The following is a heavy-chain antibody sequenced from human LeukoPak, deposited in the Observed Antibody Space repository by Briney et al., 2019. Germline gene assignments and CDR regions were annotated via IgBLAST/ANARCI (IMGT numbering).Heavy chain of an antibody. CDR1: GVSISSGGYY. CDR2: IYYSGST. J-gene: IGHJ4*02. V-gene: IGHV4-31*03. CDR3: ARVRLDYGDLVIDY. D-gene: IGHD4-17*01. Sequence: SETLSLTCTVSGVSISSGGYYWSWIRQHPGKGLEWIGYIYYSGSTYYNPSLKSRVTISVDTSKNQFSLKLSSVTAADTAVYYCARVRLDYGDLVIDYWGQGTLVTVSS.